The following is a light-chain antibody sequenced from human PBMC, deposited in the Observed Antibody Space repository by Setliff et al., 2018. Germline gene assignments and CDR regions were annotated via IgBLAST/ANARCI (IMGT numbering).Light chain of an antibody. CDR1: SSDVGGYNY. J-gene: IGLJ1*01. CDR2: DVS. CDR3: RSYAGSYTYV. Sequence: QSALTQPRSVSGSPGQSVTISCTGTSSDVGGYNYVSWYQQHPGKAPKLMIHDVSKRPSGVPDRFSGSKSGNTASLTISGLQAEDEADYYCRSYAGSYTYVFGTGTKVTVL. V-gene: IGLV2-11*01.